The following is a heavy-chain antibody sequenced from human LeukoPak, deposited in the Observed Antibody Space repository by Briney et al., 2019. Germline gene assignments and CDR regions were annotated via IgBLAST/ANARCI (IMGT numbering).Heavy chain of an antibody. CDR1: GFTFSSYA. V-gene: IGHV3-23*01. CDR3: ARANYDFWSGYLNYYYMDV. CDR2: IIGNGRST. D-gene: IGHD3-3*01. Sequence: PGGSLRLSCAASGFTFSSYAMSWVRQAPGKGLEWVSGIIGNGRSTYYTDSVKGRFTISRDNSKNTLYLQMNSLRAADTAVYYCARANYDFWSGYLNYYYMDVWGKGTTVTVSS. J-gene: IGHJ6*03.